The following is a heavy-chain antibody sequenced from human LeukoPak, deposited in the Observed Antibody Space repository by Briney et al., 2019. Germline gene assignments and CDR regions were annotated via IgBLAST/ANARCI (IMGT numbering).Heavy chain of an antibody. D-gene: IGHD2-2*01. Sequence: GSLRLSCAASTFIFSDYAMTWVRQAPGKGLEWIGEINFSGITKYNPSLKSRLTISADTSKEHFSLTLISVTAADTAVYYCARRNRVVTSAAGRLYYHYYMDVWGNGATVTVSS. CDR3: ARRNRVVTSAAGRLYYHYYMDV. J-gene: IGHJ6*03. V-gene: IGHV4-34*01. CDR2: INFSGIT. CDR1: TFIFSDYA.